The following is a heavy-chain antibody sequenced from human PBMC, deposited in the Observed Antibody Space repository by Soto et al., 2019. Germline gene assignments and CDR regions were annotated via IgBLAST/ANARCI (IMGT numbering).Heavy chain of an antibody. D-gene: IGHD5-18*01. CDR1: GYTFTSYG. V-gene: IGHV1-18*01. Sequence: QVQLVQSGAEVKKPGASVKVSRKASGYTFTSYGISWVRQAPGQGLEWMGWISAYNGNTNYAQKLQGRVTMTTDTSTSTAYMELRSLRSDDTAVYYCARRQGRYSYGYRGWFDPWGQGTLVTVSS. CDR2: ISAYNGNT. J-gene: IGHJ5*02. CDR3: ARRQGRYSYGYRGWFDP.